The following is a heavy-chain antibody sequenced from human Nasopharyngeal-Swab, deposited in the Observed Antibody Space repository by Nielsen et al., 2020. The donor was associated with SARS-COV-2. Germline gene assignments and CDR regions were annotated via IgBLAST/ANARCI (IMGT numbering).Heavy chain of an antibody. CDR2: IWYDGSNK. Sequence: VRQAPGKGLEWVAVIWYDGSNKYYADSVKGRFTISRDNSKNTLYLQMNSLRAEDTAVYYCARDLAVAEYRGDYFDYWGQGTLVTV. J-gene: IGHJ4*02. CDR3: ARDLAVAEYRGDYFDY. V-gene: IGHV3-33*01. D-gene: IGHD6-19*01.